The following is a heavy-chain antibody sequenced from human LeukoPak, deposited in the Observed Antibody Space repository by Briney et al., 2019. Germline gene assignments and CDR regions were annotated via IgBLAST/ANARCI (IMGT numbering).Heavy chain of an antibody. J-gene: IGHJ4*02. CDR1: GFTFTNYW. Sequence: RHGESLKISCSASGFTFTNYWIGWVRQMPGRGLEWMGIIYPDDSDTKYSPSLQGHVTMSVDKSTSTAFLQWSSLTASHTATYYCARHDLRPDHDFFDSSGEGAAVTVSS. D-gene: IGHD4-17*01. CDR2: IYPDDSDT. CDR3: ARHDLRPDHDFFDS. V-gene: IGHV5-51*01.